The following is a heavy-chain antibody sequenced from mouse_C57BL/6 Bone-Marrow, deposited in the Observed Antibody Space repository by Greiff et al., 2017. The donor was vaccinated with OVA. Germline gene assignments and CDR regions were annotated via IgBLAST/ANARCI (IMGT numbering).Heavy chain of an antibody. CDR2: ISGGGGNT. V-gene: IGHV5-9*01. CDR3: ARQIYYDY. J-gene: IGHJ2*01. CDR1: GFTFSSYT. Sequence: EVQLVESGGGLVKPGGSLKLSCAASGFTFSSYTMSWVRQTPEKRLEWVATISGGGGNTYYPDSVKGRFTISRDNAKNTLYLQMSSLRSEDTALYYCARQIYYDYWGQGTTLTVSS.